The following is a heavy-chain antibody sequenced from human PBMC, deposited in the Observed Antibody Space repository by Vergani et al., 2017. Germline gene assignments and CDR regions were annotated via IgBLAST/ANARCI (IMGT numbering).Heavy chain of an antibody. CDR1: GDSISSGYY. CDR2: IHHSGRT. CDR3: ATIGYRRWGYYFDY. Sequence: QVQLQESGPGLVKPSETLSLTCTVSGDSISSGYYWGWIRQPPGKELEWIGSIHHSGRTYYNTSLKSRVTMSVDTSKNQFSLNVNSVTAADTAVYYCATIGYRRWGYYFDYWGQGILVTVSS. D-gene: IGHD2-2*02. J-gene: IGHJ4*02. V-gene: IGHV4-38-2*02.